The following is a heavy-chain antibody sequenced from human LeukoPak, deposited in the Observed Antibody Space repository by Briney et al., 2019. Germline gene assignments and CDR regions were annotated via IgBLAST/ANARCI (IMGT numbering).Heavy chain of an antibody. Sequence: PSETLSLTCAVSGGSISSGGYSWSWIRQPPGKGLEWIGYIYHSGSTYYNPSLKSRVTISVDRSKNQFSLKLSSVTAADTAVYYCARLYKSSWYGGAYGMDVWGQGTTVTVSS. V-gene: IGHV4-30-2*01. CDR3: ARLYKSSWYGGAYGMDV. D-gene: IGHD6-13*01. J-gene: IGHJ6*02. CDR2: IYHSGST. CDR1: GGSISSGGYS.